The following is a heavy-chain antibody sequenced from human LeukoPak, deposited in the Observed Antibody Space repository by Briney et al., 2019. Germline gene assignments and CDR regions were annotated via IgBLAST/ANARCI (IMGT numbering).Heavy chain of an antibody. CDR1: GGSISSGDYY. D-gene: IGHD6-19*01. CDR2: IYYSGST. V-gene: IGHV4-30-4*08. Sequence: SQTLSLTCTVSGGSISSGDYYWSWIRQPPGKGLEWIGYIYYSGSTYYNPSLKSRVTISVDTSKNQFSLKLSSVTAADTAVYYCASISSGWYYFDYWGQGTLVTVSS. J-gene: IGHJ4*02. CDR3: ASISSGWYYFDY.